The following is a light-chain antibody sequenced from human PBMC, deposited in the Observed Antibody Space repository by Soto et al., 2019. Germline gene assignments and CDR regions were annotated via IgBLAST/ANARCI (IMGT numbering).Light chain of an antibody. Sequence: DIQMTQSPSTLPASVGDRVTITCRASQTISSWLAWYQQKPGKAPKLLIYKASTLKSGVPSRFSGSGSGTDFTLTISRLEPEDFAVFYCQHYDSLPITFGQGTRLEIK. V-gene: IGKV1-5*03. CDR3: QHYDSLPIT. CDR2: KAS. J-gene: IGKJ5*01. CDR1: QTISSW.